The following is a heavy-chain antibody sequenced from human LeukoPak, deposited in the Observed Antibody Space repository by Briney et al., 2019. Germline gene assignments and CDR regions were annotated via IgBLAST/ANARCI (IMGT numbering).Heavy chain of an antibody. CDR3: ATDRSHPRNEPTNFDY. CDR2: ISGSGGNS. D-gene: IGHD1-1*01. Sequence: QPGGSLRLSCAASGFTFSNFAMSWVRQAPGKGLEWVSAISGSGGNSYYADSVKGRFTISRDNSKNTLYLQMNSLRAEDTAVYYCATDRSHPRNEPTNFDYWGQGTLVTVSS. V-gene: IGHV3-23*01. CDR1: GFTFSNFA. J-gene: IGHJ4*02.